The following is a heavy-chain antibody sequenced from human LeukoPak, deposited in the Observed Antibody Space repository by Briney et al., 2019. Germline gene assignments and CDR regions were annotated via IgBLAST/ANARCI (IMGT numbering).Heavy chain of an antibody. V-gene: IGHV4-59*01. CDR1: GGSISSYY. CDR2: IYYSGST. D-gene: IGHD1-1*01. J-gene: IGHJ4*02. Sequence: SETLSLTCTVSGGSISSYYWSWIRQPPGKGLEWIGYIYYSGSTNYNPSLKSRVTISVDTSKNQFSLKLSSVTAADTAVYYCARAGRAGTTSDYWGQGTLVTVSS. CDR3: ARAGRAGTTSDY.